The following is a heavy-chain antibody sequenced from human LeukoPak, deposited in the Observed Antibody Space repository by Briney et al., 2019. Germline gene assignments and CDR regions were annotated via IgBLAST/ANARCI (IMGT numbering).Heavy chain of an antibody. D-gene: IGHD6-13*01. CDR1: GFTFSSSW. V-gene: IGHV3-74*01. CDR3: ARDSSYSMDV. Sequence: RGSLRLSCAASGFTFSSSWMHWVRQAPGKGLVWVSHINSDGSSTSYADSVKGRFTISRDNAKNTVYLQMNSLRAEDTAVYYCARDSSYSMDVWGQGTTVTVSS. J-gene: IGHJ6*02. CDR2: INSDGSST.